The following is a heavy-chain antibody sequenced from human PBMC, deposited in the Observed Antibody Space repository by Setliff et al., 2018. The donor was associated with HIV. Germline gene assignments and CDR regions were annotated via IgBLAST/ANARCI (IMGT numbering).Heavy chain of an antibody. V-gene: IGHV4-59*01. D-gene: IGHD2-2*01. Sequence: SETLSLTCNVSSGSINYYYWSWVRQPPGRGLEWIGYVSHSGSTSYNPSLNRRVTMSVDTSRNQFPLKLSSVTAADTAVYYCARTRGRALLSYYFDSWGQGRLVTVS. CDR2: VSHSGST. CDR3: ARTRGRALLSYYFDS. J-gene: IGHJ4*02. CDR1: SGSINYYY.